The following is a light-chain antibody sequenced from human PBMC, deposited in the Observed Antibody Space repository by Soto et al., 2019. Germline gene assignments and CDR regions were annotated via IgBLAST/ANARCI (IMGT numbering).Light chain of an antibody. V-gene: IGKV1-33*01. Sequence: DIQMTQSPSSLSASVGDRVTITCQASQDISNYLNWYQQKPGKAPKLLIYDASNLETGVPSRFSGSGSGTDFTFTISSLQAEDTATYYCQQYDNLLLTFGGGTKVEIK. CDR3: QQYDNLLLT. CDR1: QDISNY. CDR2: DAS. J-gene: IGKJ4*01.